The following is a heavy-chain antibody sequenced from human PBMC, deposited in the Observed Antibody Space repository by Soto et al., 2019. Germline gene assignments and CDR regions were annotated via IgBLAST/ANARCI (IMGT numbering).Heavy chain of an antibody. V-gene: IGHV4-34*01. CDR1: GGSFSNHY. J-gene: IGHJ4*02. Sequence: SETLSLTCSVYGGSFSNHYWSWSRQSPGQGLEWIGEVNHSGSTNYNPSLESRVIISVDTSKNQFSLILRSVTAADAAVYYCARGRGGYSYGGLDSWGQGTLVTVSS. D-gene: IGHD5-18*01. CDR2: VNHSGST. CDR3: ARGRGGYSYGGLDS.